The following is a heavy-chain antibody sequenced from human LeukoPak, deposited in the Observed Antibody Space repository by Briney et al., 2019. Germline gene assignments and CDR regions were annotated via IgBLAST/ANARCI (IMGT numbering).Heavy chain of an antibody. V-gene: IGHV3-23*01. Sequence: GGSLRLSCAASGFTFSSYAMSWVRQAPGKGLEWVSAISGSGGSTYYADSVKGRFTISRDNSKNTLYLQMNSLRAEDTAVYYCARAGFGYCSSTSCYWFDTWGQGTLVTVSS. D-gene: IGHD2-2*03. CDR2: ISGSGGST. J-gene: IGHJ5*02. CDR3: ARAGFGYCSSTSCYWFDT. CDR1: GFTFSSYA.